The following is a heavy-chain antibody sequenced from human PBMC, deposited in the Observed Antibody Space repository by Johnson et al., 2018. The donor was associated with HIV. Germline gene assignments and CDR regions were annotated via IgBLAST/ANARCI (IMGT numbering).Heavy chain of an antibody. V-gene: IGHV3-9*01. Sequence: VQLVESGGGLVQPGRSLRLSCVASGFTFDDYAMHWVRQGPGKGLEWVSGISWNSRSIGYADSVKGRFTIFRDNSENTLYLQMNSLRAEDTAVYFCAKDRTSWGFDAFDLWGQGTMVTVSS. J-gene: IGHJ3*01. D-gene: IGHD3-16*01. CDR1: GFTFDDYA. CDR3: AKDRTSWGFDAFDL. CDR2: ISWNSRSI.